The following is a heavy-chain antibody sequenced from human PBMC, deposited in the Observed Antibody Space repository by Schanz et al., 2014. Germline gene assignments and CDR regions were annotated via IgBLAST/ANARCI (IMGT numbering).Heavy chain of an antibody. CDR3: AKELYSGSHYGWFDP. Sequence: VQLVESGGGLVKPGGSLRLSCVTSGFTFGAYTMNWVRQAPGKGLEWVSTISGSGSTTYYADSVKGRFTISRDNSRNTLSLQMNSLRAEDTAVYYCAKELYSGSHYGWFDPWGQGTLVTVSS. D-gene: IGHD1-26*01. CDR1: GFTFGAYT. J-gene: IGHJ5*02. CDR2: ISGSGSTT. V-gene: IGHV3-23*04.